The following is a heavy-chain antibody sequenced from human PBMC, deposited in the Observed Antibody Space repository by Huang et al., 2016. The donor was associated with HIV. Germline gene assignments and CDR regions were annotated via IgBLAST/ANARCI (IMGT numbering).Heavy chain of an antibody. Sequence: QVQLVQSGAEVKKPGSSVKVSCKASGGTLGISWVRQAPGQGLEWMGGSIPIFGTANYAQKCQGRVTITADEPTSTAYMELSSLRSEDTAVYYCARLGYSNAMVYWGQGALVTVSS. CDR1: GGTLG. CDR2: SIPIFGTA. V-gene: IGHV1-69*01. CDR3: ARLGYSNAMVY. J-gene: IGHJ4*02. D-gene: IGHD4-4*01.